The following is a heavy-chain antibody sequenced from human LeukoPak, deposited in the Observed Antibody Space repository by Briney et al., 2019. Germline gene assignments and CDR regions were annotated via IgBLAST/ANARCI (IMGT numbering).Heavy chain of an antibody. CDR1: GGTFISYA. CDR3: AREAGNYGDYDYDY. Sequence: SVKVSCKASGGTFISYAISWVRQAPGQGLEWVGRISPIFGTANYARKFQGRVTITTDESTSTAYMDLSSLRSEDTGVYYCAREAGNYGDYDYDYWGQGTLVTVSS. V-gene: IGHV1-69*05. D-gene: IGHD4-17*01. CDR2: ISPIFGTA. J-gene: IGHJ4*02.